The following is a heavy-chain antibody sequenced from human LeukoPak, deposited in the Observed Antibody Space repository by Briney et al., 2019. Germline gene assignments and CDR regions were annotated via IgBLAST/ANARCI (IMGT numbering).Heavy chain of an antibody. CDR1: GFTFDDYA. V-gene: IGHV3-9*01. D-gene: IGHD3-22*01. CDR2: ISWNSGSI. Sequence: GRSLRLSCAASGFTFDDYAMHWVRQAPGKGLEWVSGISWNSGSIGCADSVKGRFTISRDNAKNSLYLQMNSLRAEDTALYYCAKDYYDSSGYNYFDYWGQGTLVTVSS. CDR3: AKDYYDSSGYNYFDY. J-gene: IGHJ4*02.